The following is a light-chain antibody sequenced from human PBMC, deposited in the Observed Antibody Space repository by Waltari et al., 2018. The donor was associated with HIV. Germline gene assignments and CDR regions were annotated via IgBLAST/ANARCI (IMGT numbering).Light chain of an antibody. CDR2: SSP. V-gene: IGLV7-43*01. CDR3: MLFFRASYL. J-gene: IGLJ2*01. CDR1: NGPVILGHY. Sequence: QVVVTQDTSVTVSPGGTVTLNCTSDNGPVILGHYATWFQQRPWQTLKPLIYSSPGRHSLTPERFSAYLVDDSAALILSTVWPEDEAVYYCMLFFRASYLFGGGTKVTVL.